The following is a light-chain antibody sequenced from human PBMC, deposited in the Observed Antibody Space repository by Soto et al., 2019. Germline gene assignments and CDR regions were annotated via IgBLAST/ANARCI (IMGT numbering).Light chain of an antibody. V-gene: IGKV3-20*01. CDR2: GAS. CDR1: QSVRSTS. CDR3: QHYGSSPPIT. Sequence: DIVLTQSPGTLSLSPGERATLSCRASQSVRSTSLAWYQQKPGQAPRLLIYGASSRATGIPDRFSGGGSGTDFTLTISRLEPEDFAVYYYQHYGSSPPITFGQGTRLEIK. J-gene: IGKJ5*01.